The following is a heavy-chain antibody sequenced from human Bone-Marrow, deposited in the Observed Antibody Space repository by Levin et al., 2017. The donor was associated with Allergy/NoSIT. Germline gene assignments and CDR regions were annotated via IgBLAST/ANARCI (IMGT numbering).Heavy chain of an antibody. Sequence: GESLKISCAASGFTFSSYGMHWVRQAPGKGLEWVAVISYDGSNKYYADSVKGRFTISRDNSKNTLYLQMNSLRAEDTAVYYCAKDGFLYDSTGGYFDYWGQGTLVTVSS. CDR1: GFTFSSYG. J-gene: IGHJ4*02. V-gene: IGHV3-30*18. D-gene: IGHD3-22*01. CDR2: ISYDGSNK. CDR3: AKDGFLYDSTGGYFDY.